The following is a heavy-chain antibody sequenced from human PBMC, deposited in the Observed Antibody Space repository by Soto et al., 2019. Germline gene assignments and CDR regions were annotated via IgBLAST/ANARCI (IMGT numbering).Heavy chain of an antibody. Sequence: GGSLRLSCAASGFTFSAYYMSWIRQAPGKGLEWVSYISSSSSYTNYADSVKGRFTISRDNAKNSLYLHMNSLRAEDTAVYYCAREVRDYGDYVVDYWGQGTLVTVSS. CDR1: GFTFSAYY. CDR2: ISSSSSYT. D-gene: IGHD4-17*01. J-gene: IGHJ4*02. V-gene: IGHV3-11*06. CDR3: AREVRDYGDYVVDY.